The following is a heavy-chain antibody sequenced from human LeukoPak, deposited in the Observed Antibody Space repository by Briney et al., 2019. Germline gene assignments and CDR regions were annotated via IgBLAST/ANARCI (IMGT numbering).Heavy chain of an antibody. Sequence: SETLSLTCTVSGGSISSYYWSWIRQPPGKGLEWIGYIYSSGSTNYNPSLKSRVTMSVDTSKNQFSLKLTSVTAADTAAYYCARDRSSSWYNWFDPWGQGALVTVSS. CDR3: ARDRSSSWYNWFDP. V-gene: IGHV4-59*01. CDR1: GGSISSYY. D-gene: IGHD6-13*01. CDR2: IYSSGST. J-gene: IGHJ5*02.